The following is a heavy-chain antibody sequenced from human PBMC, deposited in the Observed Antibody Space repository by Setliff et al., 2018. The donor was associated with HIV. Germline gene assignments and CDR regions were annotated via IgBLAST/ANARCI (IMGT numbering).Heavy chain of an antibody. CDR1: GGSISSSSYY. CDR2: INHSGST. V-gene: IGHV4-39*07. Sequence: SETLSLTCTVSGGSISSSSYYWTWIRQPPGKGLEWIGEINHSGSTNYNPSLKSRVTMSVDTSKKQFSLKLRSVTAADTAVYYCARALKLVVEVATRGGYYMDAWGKGTTVTVSS. D-gene: IGHD2-15*01. CDR3: ARALKLVVEVATRGGYYMDA. J-gene: IGHJ6*03.